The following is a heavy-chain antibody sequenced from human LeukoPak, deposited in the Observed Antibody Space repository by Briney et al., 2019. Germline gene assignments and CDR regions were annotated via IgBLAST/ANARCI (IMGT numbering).Heavy chain of an antibody. D-gene: IGHD3/OR15-3a*01. Sequence: GGSLRLSCAASGFNFDDYAMHWVRQTPGKGLEWISGISWNSANIGYADSVKGRFTISRDNAKNSLFLQMNSLRPEGTAFYFCAREFGHSEAWGQGTLVTVSS. J-gene: IGHJ5*02. CDR2: ISWNSANI. CDR3: AREFGHSEA. CDR1: GFNFDDYA. V-gene: IGHV3-9*01.